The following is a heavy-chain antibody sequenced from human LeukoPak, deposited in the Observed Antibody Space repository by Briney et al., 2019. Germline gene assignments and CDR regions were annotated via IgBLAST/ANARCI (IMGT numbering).Heavy chain of an antibody. J-gene: IGHJ4*02. Sequence: GGSLRLPCAASGFTFSDYTMNWVRQAPGKGLEWVSAISGSGGSTYYADSVKGRFTISRDNSKNTLYLQMNSLRAEDTAVYYCAKAFQRYCSSTSCYYFDYWGQGTLVTVSS. CDR2: ISGSGGST. D-gene: IGHD2-2*01. CDR1: GFTFSDYT. CDR3: AKAFQRYCSSTSCYYFDY. V-gene: IGHV3-23*01.